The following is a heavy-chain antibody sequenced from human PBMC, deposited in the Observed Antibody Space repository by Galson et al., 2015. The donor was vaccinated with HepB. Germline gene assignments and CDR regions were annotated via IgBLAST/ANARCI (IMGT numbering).Heavy chain of an antibody. Sequence: QSGAEVKKPGESLRISCKGSGYSFTSYWISWVRQMPGKGLEWMGRIDPSDSYTNYSPSFQGHVTISADKSISTAYLQWSSLKASDTAMYYCARLAITFGGVIAPTGFDYWGQGTLVTVSS. CDR1: GYSFTSYW. CDR2: IDPSDSYT. D-gene: IGHD3-16*02. CDR3: ARLAITFGGVIAPTGFDY. V-gene: IGHV5-10-1*01. J-gene: IGHJ4*02.